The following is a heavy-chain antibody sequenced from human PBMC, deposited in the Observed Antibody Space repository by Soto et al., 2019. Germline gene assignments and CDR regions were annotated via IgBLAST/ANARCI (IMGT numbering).Heavy chain of an antibody. J-gene: IGHJ3*02. CDR1: GFTVSSNY. Sequence: EVQLVESGGGLIQPGGSLRLSCAASGFTVSSNYMSWVRQAPGKGLEWVSVIYSGGRTNYAASVKGRFHISRDNSKNTLYLQMTSLRADDPAVYYCARDPGGYDAFDIWGQGTMVTVSS. V-gene: IGHV3-53*01. D-gene: IGHD5-12*01. CDR3: ARDPGGYDAFDI. CDR2: IYSGGRT.